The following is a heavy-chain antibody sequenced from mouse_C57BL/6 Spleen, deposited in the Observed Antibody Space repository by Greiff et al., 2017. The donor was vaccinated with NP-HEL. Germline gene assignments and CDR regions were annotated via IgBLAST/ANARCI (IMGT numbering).Heavy chain of an antibody. CDR1: GYTFTTYP. D-gene: IGHD2-4*01. V-gene: IGHV1-47*01. CDR2: FHPYNDDT. Sequence: VQLVESGAELVKPGASVKMSCKASGYTFTTYPIEWMKQNHGKSLEWIGNFHPYNDDTKYNEKFKGKATLTVEKSSSTVYLELSRLTSDDSAVYYCARRDDYAAWFAYWGQGTLVTVSA. CDR3: ARRDDYAAWFAY. J-gene: IGHJ3*01.